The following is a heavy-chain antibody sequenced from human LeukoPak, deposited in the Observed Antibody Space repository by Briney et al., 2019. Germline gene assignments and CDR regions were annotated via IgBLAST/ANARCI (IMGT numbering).Heavy chain of an antibody. Sequence: GESLKISCKGFGYTFNLYWIGWVRQMPGKGLEWMGIIYPGDSDTIYSPSFQCQVTISADKSINTAYLQWSSLKASDTAMYYCVRQSGFSGRDYYYYFHMDVWGKGTTVTVSS. CDR1: GYTFNLYW. V-gene: IGHV5-51*01. CDR2: IYPGDSDT. D-gene: IGHD1-14*01. CDR3: VRQSGFSGRDYYYYFHMDV. J-gene: IGHJ6*03.